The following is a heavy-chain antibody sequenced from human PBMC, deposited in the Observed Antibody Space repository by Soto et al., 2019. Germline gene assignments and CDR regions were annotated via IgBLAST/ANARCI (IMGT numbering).Heavy chain of an antibody. D-gene: IGHD5-12*01. CDR1: GFTFRNYN. CDR3: ARDHGYGYGMDV. V-gene: IGHV3-48*01. CDR2: ISGAGGTI. Sequence: EVQLVESGGNLVQPGGSLRLSCAASGFTFRNYNMNWVRQAPGKGLEWLSYISGAGGTIYYADSVQGRFTISRDNAKNAQYLQMNSLRAEDTAGYYCARDHGYGYGMDVWGQGTTVTVSS. J-gene: IGHJ6*02.